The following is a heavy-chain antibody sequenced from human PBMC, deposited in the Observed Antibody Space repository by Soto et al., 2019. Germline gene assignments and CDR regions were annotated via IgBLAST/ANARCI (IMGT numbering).Heavy chain of an antibody. Sequence: EVQLFESGGGLVQPGGSLRLSCAASGFTFSSYAMSWVRQAPGKGLEWVSAISGSGGSTYYADSVKGRFTISRDNSKNTLYLQMNSLRAEDTAVYYCAKDRWSSTSCYVNWFDPWGQGTLVTVSS. V-gene: IGHV3-23*01. CDR3: AKDRWSSTSCYVNWFDP. D-gene: IGHD2-2*01. J-gene: IGHJ5*02. CDR1: GFTFSSYA. CDR2: ISGSGGST.